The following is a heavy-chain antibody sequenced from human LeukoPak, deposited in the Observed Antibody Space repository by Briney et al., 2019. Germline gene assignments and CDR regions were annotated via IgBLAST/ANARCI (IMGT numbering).Heavy chain of an antibody. CDR1: GFTFSGSA. J-gene: IGHJ4*02. D-gene: IGHD3-22*01. V-gene: IGHV3-73*01. CDR2: IRSKANSYAT. Sequence: GGSLRLSCAASGFTFSGSAMHWVRQASGKRLEWVGRIRSKANSYATAYAASVKGRFTISRDDSKNTAYLQMNSLKTEDTAVYYCTRHDYYDSSGSIDYWGQGTLVTVSS. CDR3: TRHDYYDSSGSIDY.